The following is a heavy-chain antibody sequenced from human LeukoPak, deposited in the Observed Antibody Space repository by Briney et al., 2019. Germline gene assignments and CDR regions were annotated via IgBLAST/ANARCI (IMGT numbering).Heavy chain of an antibody. D-gene: IGHD6-13*01. CDR1: GFTFSSYA. CDR3: AKVSAADYYYYYMDV. J-gene: IGHJ6*03. V-gene: IGHV3-23*01. CDR2: ISGSGGST. Sequence: GGSLRLSCAASGFTFSSYAMSWVRQAPGKGLEWVSAISGSGGSTYYADSVKGLFTISRDNSKNTLYLQMNSLRAEDTAVYYCAKVSAADYYYYYMDVWGKGTTVTVS.